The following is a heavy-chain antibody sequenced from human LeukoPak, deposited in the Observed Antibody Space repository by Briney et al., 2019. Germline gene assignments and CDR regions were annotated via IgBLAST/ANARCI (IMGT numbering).Heavy chain of an antibody. CDR3: ATDLRRITMVRGVIFN. Sequence: ASVKVPCKVSGYTLTELSMHWVRQAPGKGLEWMGGFDPEDGETIYAQKFQGRVTMTEDTSTDTAYMELSSLRSEDTAVYYCATDLRRITMVRGVIFNWGQGTLVTVSS. J-gene: IGHJ4*02. CDR1: GYTLTELS. D-gene: IGHD3-10*01. CDR2: FDPEDGET. V-gene: IGHV1-24*01.